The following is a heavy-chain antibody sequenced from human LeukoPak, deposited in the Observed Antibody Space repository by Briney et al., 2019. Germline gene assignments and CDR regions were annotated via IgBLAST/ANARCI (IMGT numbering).Heavy chain of an antibody. D-gene: IGHD3-22*01. V-gene: IGHV4-34*01. CDR3: ARHVYYYDSSGYFYSFDY. Sequence: SETLSLTCAVYGGSFSGYYWSWIRQPPGKGLEWIGSIYYSGTTYYNPSLKSRVTISVDTSKNQFSLKLGSVTAADTAVYYCARHVYYYDSSGYFYSFDYWGQGTLVTVSS. CDR1: GGSFSGYY. J-gene: IGHJ4*02. CDR2: IYYSGTT.